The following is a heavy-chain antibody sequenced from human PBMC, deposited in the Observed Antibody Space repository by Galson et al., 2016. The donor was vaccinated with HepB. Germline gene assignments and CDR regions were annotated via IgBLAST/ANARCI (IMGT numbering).Heavy chain of an antibody. D-gene: IGHD1-26*01. CDR1: GITFSNYA. Sequence: SLRLSCAASGITFSNYAMHWVRQAPGEGLEWVSGIGGSDTGTYYADSVRGRFTISRDNSKNILYLQMNSLRAGDAAVYYCAKEDNIAGATTINNWGQGTLVTVSS. J-gene: IGHJ4*02. CDR3: AKEDNIAGATTINN. CDR2: IGGSDTGT. V-gene: IGHV3-23*01.